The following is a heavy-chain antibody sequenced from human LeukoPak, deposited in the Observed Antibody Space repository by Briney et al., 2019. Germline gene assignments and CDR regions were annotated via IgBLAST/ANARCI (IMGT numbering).Heavy chain of an antibody. J-gene: IGHJ4*02. CDR2: ICTSGST. D-gene: IGHD4-11*01. CDR1: GGSISSYY. CDR3: ARLGYSNHIDY. V-gene: IGHV4-4*07. Sequence: SETLSLTCTVSGGSISSYYWSWIRQPAGKGLEWIGRICTSGSTNSNPSLKSPLTMSVGTSKNQFSLKLSSVTAADTAVYYCARLGYSNHIDYWGQGTLVTVSS.